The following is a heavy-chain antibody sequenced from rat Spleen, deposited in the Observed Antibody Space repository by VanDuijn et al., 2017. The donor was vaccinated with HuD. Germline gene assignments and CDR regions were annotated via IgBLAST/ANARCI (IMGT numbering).Heavy chain of an antibody. CDR3: AKRGWYFFDY. V-gene: IGHV5-25*01. J-gene: IGHJ2*01. CDR1: GFTFSSFA. Sequence: EVQVVESGGGLVQPGRSLKLSCAASGFTFSSFAMAWVRQAPKKGLEWVATITSAGGNTFYPDSVKGRFTISRDNAKSTLYLQMDSLRSEDTATYYCAKRGWYFFDYWGQGVMVTVSS. CDR2: ITSAGGNT.